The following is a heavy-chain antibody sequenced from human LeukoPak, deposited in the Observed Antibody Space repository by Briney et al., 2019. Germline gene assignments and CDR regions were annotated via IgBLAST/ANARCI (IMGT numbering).Heavy chain of an antibody. CDR3: ARGGRSSSAYYYYYYYMDV. D-gene: IGHD6-6*01. CDR1: GGSFSGYY. CDR2: INHSGST. V-gene: IGHV4-34*01. J-gene: IGHJ6*03. Sequence: PSETLSLTCAVYGGSFSGYYWSWIRQPPGKGLEWIREINHSGSTNYNPSLKSRVTISVDTSKNQFSLKLSSVTAADTAVYYCARGGRSSSAYYYYYYYMDVWGKGTTVTVSS.